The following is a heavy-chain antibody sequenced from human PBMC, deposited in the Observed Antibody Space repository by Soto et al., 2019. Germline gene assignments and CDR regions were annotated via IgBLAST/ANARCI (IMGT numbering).Heavy chain of an antibody. J-gene: IGHJ5*02. CDR1: GFTFSSYS. Sequence: GGSLRLSCAAFGFTFSSYSMNWVRQAPGKGLEWVSYISSSSSTIYYADSVKGRFTISRDNAKNSLYLQMNSLRAEDTAVYYCARDYDFWSGFWFDPWGQGTLVTVSS. D-gene: IGHD3-3*01. CDR3: ARDYDFWSGFWFDP. V-gene: IGHV3-48*01. CDR2: ISSSSSTI.